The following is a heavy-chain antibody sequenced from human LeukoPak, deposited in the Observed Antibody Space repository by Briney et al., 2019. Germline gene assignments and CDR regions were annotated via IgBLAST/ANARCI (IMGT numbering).Heavy chain of an antibody. CDR2: ISGSGGST. V-gene: IGHV3-23*01. D-gene: IGHD6-6*01. J-gene: IGHJ4*02. CDR1: GFTFSSYE. Sequence: GGSLRLSCAASGFTFSSYEMNWVRQAPGKGLEWVSAISGSGGSTFYADSVKGRFTISRDNSKNTLYLQMNSLRAEDTAVYYCAKTSYSTSQDYWGQGTLVTVSS. CDR3: AKTSYSTSQDY.